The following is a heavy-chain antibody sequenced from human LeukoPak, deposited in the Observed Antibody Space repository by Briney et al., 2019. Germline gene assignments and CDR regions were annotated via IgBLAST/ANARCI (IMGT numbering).Heavy chain of an antibody. CDR2: IYTSGST. J-gene: IGHJ3*02. V-gene: IGHV4-4*07. D-gene: IGHD3-10*01. Sequence: SETLSLTCTVSGGSISSYYWSWLRQPAGKGLEWIGRIYTSGSTNYNPSLTSRVTMSVDTSKNQFSLKLSSVPAADTAVYYCARGDGAADAFDIWGQGTMVTVSP. CDR3: ARGDGAADAFDI. CDR1: GGSISSYY.